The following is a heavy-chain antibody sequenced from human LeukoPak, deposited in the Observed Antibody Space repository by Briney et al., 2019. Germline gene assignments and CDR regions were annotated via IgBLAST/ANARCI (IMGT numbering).Heavy chain of an antibody. CDR1: GYTFTSYG. V-gene: IGHV1-18*01. CDR3: AVHDFYSGGYHFDY. D-gene: IGHD3-3*01. J-gene: IGHJ4*02. CDR2: ISGYNGNT. Sequence: ASVKVSCKASGYTFTSYGISWLRQAPGQGLEWLGGISGYNGNTNYAQKFQGRVTMTTDTPTSTAYMALRSLKSDDTAVYYCAVHDFYSGGYHFDYWGQGTLVTVSS.